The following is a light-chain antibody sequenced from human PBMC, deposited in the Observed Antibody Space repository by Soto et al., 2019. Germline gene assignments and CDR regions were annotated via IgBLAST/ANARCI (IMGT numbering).Light chain of an antibody. V-gene: IGKV3-11*01. CDR2: DAS. CDR1: QSVSSY. Sequence: EIVLTQSPATLSLSPGERATLSCRASQSVSSYLAWYQQKPGQAPRLLSYDASHRATGIPARFSASGSGTHFSLTISGLEPEDVAVYSSQQRSNWPTLGGGTTVEIK. CDR3: QQRSNWPT. J-gene: IGKJ4*01.